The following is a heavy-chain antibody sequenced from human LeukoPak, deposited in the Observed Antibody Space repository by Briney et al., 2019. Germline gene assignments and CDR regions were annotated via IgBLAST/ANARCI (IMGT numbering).Heavy chain of an antibody. CDR1: GFTFSSYA. Sequence: GGSLRLSCAASGFTFSSYAMHWVRQAPGKGLEWVAVISYDGSNKYYADSVKGRFTISRDNSKNTLYLQMNSLRAEDTAVYYCATATVVTLDYWGQGTLVTVSS. CDR2: ISYDGSNK. CDR3: ATATVVTLDY. J-gene: IGHJ4*02. D-gene: IGHD4-23*01. V-gene: IGHV3-30-3*01.